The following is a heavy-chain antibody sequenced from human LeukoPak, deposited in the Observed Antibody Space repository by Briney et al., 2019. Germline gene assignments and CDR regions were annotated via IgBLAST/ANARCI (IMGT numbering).Heavy chain of an antibody. CDR3: ARDVYPYYFDS. CDR2: IYYSGST. CDR1: GGSISSYY. Sequence: SETLSLTCTVSGGSISSYYWSWIRQPPGEGLEWIGYIYYSGSTYYSPSLKSRVSISVGTSPNQFSLNLRSVTAADTAVYYCARDVYPYYFDSWGQGIMVSVPS. V-gene: IGHV4-59*12. J-gene: IGHJ4*02. D-gene: IGHD5/OR15-5a*01.